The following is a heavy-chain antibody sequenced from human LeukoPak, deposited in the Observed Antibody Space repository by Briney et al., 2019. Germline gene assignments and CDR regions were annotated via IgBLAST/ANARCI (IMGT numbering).Heavy chain of an antibody. D-gene: IGHD2-15*01. CDR1: GYTLTELS. V-gene: IGHV1-24*01. J-gene: IGHJ6*03. CDR2: FDPEDGET. Sequence: ASVKVSCKVSGYTLTELSMHWVRQAPGKGLEWMGGFDPEDGETIYAQKFQGRVTMTEDTSTDTAYMELSSLRSEDTAVYYCATGYCSGGSCYSHYYYMDVWGKGTTVTISS. CDR3: ATGYCSGGSCYSHYYYMDV.